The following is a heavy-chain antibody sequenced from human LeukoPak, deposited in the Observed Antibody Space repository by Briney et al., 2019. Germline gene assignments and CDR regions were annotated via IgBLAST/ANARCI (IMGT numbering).Heavy chain of an antibody. CDR3: ARPAIRGVMRGYFDY. J-gene: IGHJ4*02. CDR2: INHSGST. D-gene: IGHD3-10*01. Sequence: PSETLSLTCAVYGGSFSGYYWSWIRQPPGKGLEWIGEINHSGSTNYNPSLKSRVTISVDTSKNQFSLKLSSVTAADTAVYYCARPAIRGVMRGYFDYWGQGTLVTVVS. CDR1: GGSFSGYY. V-gene: IGHV4-34*01.